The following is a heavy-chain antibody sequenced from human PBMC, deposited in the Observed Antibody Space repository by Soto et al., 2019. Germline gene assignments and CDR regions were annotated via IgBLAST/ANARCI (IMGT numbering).Heavy chain of an antibody. CDR3: ARQGIPTPLYYFDY. V-gene: IGHV4-39*01. Sequence: SETLSLTCTVSGGSIGSSSYYWAWIRQPPGKGLEWIGSIYHSGHTYYNPSLKSRVTISVDTSKSQFSLNLNSVTAADTAVYHCARQGIPTPLYYFDYWGQGALFTVSS. J-gene: IGHJ4*02. D-gene: IGHD3-10*01. CDR2: IYHSGHT. CDR1: GGSIGSSSYY.